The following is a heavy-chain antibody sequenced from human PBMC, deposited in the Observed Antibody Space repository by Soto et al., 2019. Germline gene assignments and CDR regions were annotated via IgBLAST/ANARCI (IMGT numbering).Heavy chain of an antibody. Sequence: SVKVSCKASGYTFTGYGISLVRQAPGQGLEWMGWISAYNGNTNYAQKLQGRVTMTTDTSTSTAYMELRSLRSDDTAVYYCERVPTYYYDSSGQDVWGQGTTVPVSS. CDR3: ERVPTYYYDSSGQDV. J-gene: IGHJ6*02. V-gene: IGHV1-18*04. D-gene: IGHD3-22*01. CDR1: GYTFTGYG. CDR2: ISAYNGNT.